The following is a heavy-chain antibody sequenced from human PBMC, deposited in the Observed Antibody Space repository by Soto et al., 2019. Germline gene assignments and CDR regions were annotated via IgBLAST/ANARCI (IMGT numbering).Heavy chain of an antibody. D-gene: IGHD6-13*01. CDR1: GFTFSDYA. V-gene: IGHV3-48*01. Sequence: GGSLRLSCAASGFTFSDYAMNWVRQAPGKGLEWISYISPSGATIYYADSVRGRFTISRDSAKNSLSLQMNSLRAEDTALYYCARRGPGTYFDYWGQGTLVTVSS. J-gene: IGHJ4*02. CDR3: ARRGPGTYFDY. CDR2: ISPSGATI.